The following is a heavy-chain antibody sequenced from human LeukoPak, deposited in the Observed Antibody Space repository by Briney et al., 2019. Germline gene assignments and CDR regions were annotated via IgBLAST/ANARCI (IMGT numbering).Heavy chain of an antibody. CDR2: ISYDGSNK. Sequence: GGSLRLSCAASGFTFSSYAMHWVRQAPGKGLEWVAVISYDGSNKYYADSVKGRFTISRDNSKNTLYLQMNSLRAEDTAVYYCARTSGGSGSYYNVRVNYYFDYWGQGTLVTVSS. D-gene: IGHD3-10*01. V-gene: IGHV3-30*04. CDR1: GFTFSSYA. CDR3: ARTSGGSGSYYNVRVNYYFDY. J-gene: IGHJ4*02.